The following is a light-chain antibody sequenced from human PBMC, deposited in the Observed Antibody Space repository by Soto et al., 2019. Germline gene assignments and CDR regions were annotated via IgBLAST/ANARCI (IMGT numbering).Light chain of an antibody. J-gene: IGKJ5*01. CDR3: LQANTLPIT. CDR2: AAS. Sequence: DIKMTQAPSSVSASLGDRVTITCRASQDISGWLAWYQQKPGKAPKLLIYAASSLQSGVPSRFSGSGSGTYFTLTISSLQPEDFATYYCLQANTLPITFGQGTRLEIK. V-gene: IGKV1-12*01. CDR1: QDISGW.